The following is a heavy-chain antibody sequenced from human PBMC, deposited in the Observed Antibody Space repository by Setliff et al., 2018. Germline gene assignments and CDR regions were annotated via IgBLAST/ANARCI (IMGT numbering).Heavy chain of an antibody. V-gene: IGHV1-18*01. Sequence: ASVKVSCKAFGYTFAKYGTSWVRQAPVQGLEWMGWISGYNGYTVYAQKLQGRVTLTTDTSTGTAYMEVRSLRSDDTAQYYCVRDRAAIVVGPPTAAFDIWGQGTMVTVSS. CDR1: GYTFAKYG. J-gene: IGHJ3*02. CDR3: VRDRAAIVVGPPTAAFDI. D-gene: IGHD2-2*01. CDR2: ISGYNGYT.